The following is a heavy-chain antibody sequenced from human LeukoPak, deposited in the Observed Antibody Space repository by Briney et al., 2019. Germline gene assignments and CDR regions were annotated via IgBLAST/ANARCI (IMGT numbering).Heavy chain of an antibody. J-gene: IGHJ4*02. CDR1: GFTFSSYA. D-gene: IGHD6-6*01. CDR2: ITGNGGDT. CDR3: AKGSSSSRPYYFDY. V-gene: IGHV3-23*01. Sequence: GGSLRLSCAASGFTFSSYAMSWVRQTPGKGLEWVSAITGNGGDTYSADSVKGRLTISRDNSKNTLYLQMDSLRAEDAAVYYCAKGSSSSRPYYFDYWGQGTPVTVSS.